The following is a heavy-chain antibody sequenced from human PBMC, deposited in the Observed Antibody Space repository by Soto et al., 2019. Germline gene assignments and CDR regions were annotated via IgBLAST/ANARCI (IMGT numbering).Heavy chain of an antibody. Sequence: SVKVSCKASGGTFSSYAISWVRQAPGQGLEWMGGIIPIFGTANYAQKFQGRVTITADESTSTAYMELSGLRSEDTAVYYCARDLGSPRYYYDSSGVFDYWGQGTLVTVSS. CDR1: GGTFSSYA. V-gene: IGHV1-69*01. J-gene: IGHJ4*02. D-gene: IGHD3-22*01. CDR2: IIPIFGTA. CDR3: ARDLGSPRYYYDSSGVFDY.